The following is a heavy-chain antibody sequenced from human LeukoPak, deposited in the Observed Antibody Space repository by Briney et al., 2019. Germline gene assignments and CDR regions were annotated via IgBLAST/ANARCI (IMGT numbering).Heavy chain of an antibody. J-gene: IGHJ4*02. Sequence: PETLSLTCAVSGGSLSSSNWWSGGRQPPGKGREWSGEIYHSGSTNYKPSLKRRVTISIEKSKNQFCLKLSGVTAADPAVYYCARVGEYSGDDIFFDYWGQGTLVTVSS. CDR1: GGSLSSSNW. CDR3: ARVGEYSGDDIFFDY. CDR2: IYHSGST. D-gene: IGHD2-21*01. V-gene: IGHV4-4*03.